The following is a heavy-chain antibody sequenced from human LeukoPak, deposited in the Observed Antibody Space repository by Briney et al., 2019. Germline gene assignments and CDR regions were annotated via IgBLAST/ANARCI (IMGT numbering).Heavy chain of an antibody. D-gene: IGHD3-10*01. CDR2: IKQDGSEK. V-gene: IGHV3-7*01. Sequence: PGGSLRLSCAASGFTFSRYWMSWVRQAPGKGPEWVANIKQDGSEKYYVDSVKGRFTISRDNAKNSLYLQMNSLRAEDTAVYYCARVGFMGYFDYWGQGTLVTVSS. J-gene: IGHJ4*02. CDR3: ARVGFMGYFDY. CDR1: GFTFSRYW.